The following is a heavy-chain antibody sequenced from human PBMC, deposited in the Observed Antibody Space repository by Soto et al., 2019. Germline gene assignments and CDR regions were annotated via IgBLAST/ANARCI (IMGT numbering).Heavy chain of an antibody. CDR3: ARDDILVIPGGSYNYGMDV. J-gene: IGHJ6*02. CDR2: VAYDGRSK. CDR1: GFTFSDYA. D-gene: IGHD2-2*01. V-gene: IGHV3-30*04. Sequence: QVQLVESGGGVVQPGRSLRLSCAASGFTFSDYAMHWVRQAPGKGLEWVAVVAYDGRSKYYADSVKGRFTISRDKSRTPVYLQIISLGDDATAMYYCARDDILVIPGGSYNYGMDVWGHGSTVTVS.